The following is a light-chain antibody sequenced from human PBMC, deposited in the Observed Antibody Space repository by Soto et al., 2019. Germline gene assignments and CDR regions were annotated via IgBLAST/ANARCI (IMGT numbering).Light chain of an antibody. Sequence: EIVMTQSPATLSVSPGARVTLSCRASQSVGSNLAWYQQRPGQPPRLLIYGVSTRATGIPARFSGGGSGTEFTLTISSLQSEDFAVYYCQQFNNWLSFGGGTKVEIK. CDR1: QSVGSN. J-gene: IGKJ4*01. CDR2: GVS. V-gene: IGKV3-15*01. CDR3: QQFNNWLS.